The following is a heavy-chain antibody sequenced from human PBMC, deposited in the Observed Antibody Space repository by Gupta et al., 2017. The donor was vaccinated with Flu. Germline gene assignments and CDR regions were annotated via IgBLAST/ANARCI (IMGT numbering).Heavy chain of an antibody. CDR1: GFTFSNYA. Sequence: EVQLLESGGGLAQPGGSLRLSCAASGFTFSNYALRWVRQAPGRGLEWVSTISGGVSNTYYADSVKGRFTISGDSSKKTMYLQMNSLRAEDTAVYYCSKGANWAFEIWGQGTMVTVSS. CDR3: SKGANWAFEI. D-gene: IGHD1-1*01. CDR2: ISGGVSNT. J-gene: IGHJ3*02. V-gene: IGHV3-23*01.